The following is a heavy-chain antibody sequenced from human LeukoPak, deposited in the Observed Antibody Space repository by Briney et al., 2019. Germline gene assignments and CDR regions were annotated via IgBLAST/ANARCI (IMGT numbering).Heavy chain of an antibody. CDR1: GGSISSGGYY. CDR3: ARTYGGNPHDAFDI. CDR2: IYYSGST. V-gene: IGHV4-31*03. J-gene: IGHJ3*02. Sequence: SQTLSLTCTVSGGSISSGGYYWSWIRQHPGKGLEWIGYIYYSGSTYYNPSLKSRVTISVDTSKNQFSLKLSSVTAADTAVYYCARTYGGNPHDAFDIWGQETMVTVSS. D-gene: IGHD4-23*01.